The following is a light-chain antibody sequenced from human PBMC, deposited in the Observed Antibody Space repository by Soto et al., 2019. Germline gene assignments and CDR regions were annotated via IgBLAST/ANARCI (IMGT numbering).Light chain of an antibody. Sequence: QSALTQPPSASGSPGQSVTISCTGTSSDVGGYNFVSWYQQHPGKAPKLMIYEVNKRPSGVPDRFSGSKSGNTASLTVSGLQAEDEADYYCSSFAGFNKRFVFGTGTKLTVL. CDR3: SSFAGFNKRFV. J-gene: IGLJ1*01. CDR1: SSDVGGYNF. V-gene: IGLV2-8*01. CDR2: EVN.